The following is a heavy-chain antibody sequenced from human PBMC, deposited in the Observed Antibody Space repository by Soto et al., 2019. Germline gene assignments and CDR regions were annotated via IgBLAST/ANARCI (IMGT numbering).Heavy chain of an antibody. Sequence: GGSLRLSCAASGFTFSSYAMSWVRQAPGKGLEWVSAISGSGGSTYYADSVKGRFTISRDNSKNTLYLQMNSLRAEDTDVYYCAKDNAKDIVVVPAAIFYGSGELAFDYWGQGTLVTVSS. CDR2: ISGSGGST. D-gene: IGHD2-2*01. CDR1: GFTFSSYA. CDR3: AKDNAKDIVVVPAAIFYGSGELAFDY. V-gene: IGHV3-23*01. J-gene: IGHJ4*02.